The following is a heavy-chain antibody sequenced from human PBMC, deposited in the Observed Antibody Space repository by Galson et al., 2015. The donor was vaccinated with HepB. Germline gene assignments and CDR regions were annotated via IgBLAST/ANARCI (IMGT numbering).Heavy chain of an antibody. CDR3: ARIHGDLYSSSGGFDY. J-gene: IGHJ4*02. CDR1: GFSLSTSGMC. V-gene: IGHV2-70*11. CDR2: IDWDDDK. D-gene: IGHD6-13*01. Sequence: PALVKPTQTLTLTCTFSGFSLSTSGMCVSWIRQPPGKALEWLARIDWDDDKYYSTSLKTRLTISKDTSKNQVVLTMTNMDPVDTATYYCARIHGDLYSSSGGFDYWGQGTLVTVSS.